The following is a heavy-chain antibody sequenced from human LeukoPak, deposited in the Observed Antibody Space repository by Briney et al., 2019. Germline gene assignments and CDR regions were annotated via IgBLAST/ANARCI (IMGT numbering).Heavy chain of an antibody. D-gene: IGHD6-19*01. CDR1: GFTFSSYG. CDR3: ARDGSSGWYPNNWFDP. V-gene: IGHV3-33*01. J-gene: IGHJ5*02. Sequence: GRSLRLSCAASGFTFSSYGMHWVRQAPGKGLEWVAVIWYDGSNKYYADSVKGRFTISRDNSKNTLYLQMNSLRAEDTAVYYCARDGSSGWYPNNWFDPWGQGTLVTVSS. CDR2: IWYDGSNK.